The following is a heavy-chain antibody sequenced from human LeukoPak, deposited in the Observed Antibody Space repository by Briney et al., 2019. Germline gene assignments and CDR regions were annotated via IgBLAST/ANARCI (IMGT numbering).Heavy chain of an antibody. CDR1: GGSISTGDYY. CDR3: ARATYQVASRWFDP. J-gene: IGHJ5*02. V-gene: IGHV4-30-4*01. D-gene: IGHD2-2*01. CDR2: IYYSGST. Sequence: SETLSLTCAVSGGSISTGDYYWSWIRQPPGRGLEWIGYIYYSGSTYYNPSLKSRVTLSVDTSKNQFSLNLSSVTAADTAVYYCARATYQVASRWFDPWGQGTLVTVSS.